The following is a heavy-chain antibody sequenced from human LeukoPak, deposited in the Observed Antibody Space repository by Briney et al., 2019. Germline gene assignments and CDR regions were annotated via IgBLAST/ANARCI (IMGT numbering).Heavy chain of an antibody. Sequence: SETLSLTCTVSGGSISSHYWSWIRQPPGKGLEWIGYIYYSGSTNYNPSLKSRVTISVDTSKNQFSLKLSSVTAAYTAVYYCARDAYDFWSGYYSYYYMDVWGKGTTVTVSS. V-gene: IGHV4-59*11. D-gene: IGHD3-3*01. CDR3: ARDAYDFWSGYYSYYYMDV. CDR1: GGSISSHY. CDR2: IYYSGST. J-gene: IGHJ6*03.